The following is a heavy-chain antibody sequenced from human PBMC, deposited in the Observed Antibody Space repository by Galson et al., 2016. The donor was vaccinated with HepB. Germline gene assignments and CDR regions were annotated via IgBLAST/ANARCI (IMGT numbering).Heavy chain of an antibody. CDR2: ISDTGKS. J-gene: IGHJ6*03. CDR3: ARESTKASHYCYGAVCTNYSSNYMDV. CDR1: GGPITRNF. V-gene: IGHV4-4*07. D-gene: IGHD4-17*01. Sequence: SETLSLTCTVSGGPITRNFYNWIRQSAGKGLEWIGRISDTGKSDYSPSLRSRVTMSVDTSKNQFYLRVTSVTAADTAVYYCARESTKASHYCYGAVCTNYSSNYMDVWGSGIPVIVSS.